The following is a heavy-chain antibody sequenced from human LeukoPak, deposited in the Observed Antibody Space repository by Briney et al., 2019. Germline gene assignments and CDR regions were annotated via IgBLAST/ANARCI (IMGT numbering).Heavy chain of an antibody. V-gene: IGHV1-2*02. D-gene: IGHD1-26*01. Sequence: GASVKVSCKASGYTFTANYIHWVGQAPGQGLEWMGWINPNTGVTNFAQRFQGRVTMTRDTSISSAYMELSRLTPDDTAVYYCARYPREGGNYWGQGTLVTVSS. CDR2: INPNTGVT. CDR3: ARYPREGGNY. J-gene: IGHJ4*02. CDR1: GYTFTANY.